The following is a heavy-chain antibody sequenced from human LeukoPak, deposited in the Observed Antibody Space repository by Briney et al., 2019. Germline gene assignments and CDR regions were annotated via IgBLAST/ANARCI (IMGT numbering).Heavy chain of an antibody. Sequence: GGSLRLSCAASGFTVSSNYMGWVRQAPGKGLEWVSVIYSGGSTYYADSVKGRFTISRDNSKNTLYLQMNSLRAEDTAVYYCARDAVSITGTRGDYWGQGTLVTVSS. D-gene: IGHD1-20*01. CDR2: IYSGGST. CDR3: ARDAVSITGTRGDY. V-gene: IGHV3-66*01. CDR1: GFTVSSNY. J-gene: IGHJ4*02.